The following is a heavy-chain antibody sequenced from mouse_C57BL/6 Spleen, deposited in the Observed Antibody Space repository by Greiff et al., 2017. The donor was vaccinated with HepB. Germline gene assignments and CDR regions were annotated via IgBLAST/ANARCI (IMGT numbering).Heavy chain of an antibody. Sequence: QVQLKQPGAELVRPGSSVKLSCKASGYTFTSYWMDWVKQRPGQGLEWIGNIYPSDSETHYNQKFKDKATLTVDKSSSTAYMQLSSLTSKDSAVYYCARGGSKRYFDVWGTGTTVTVSS. D-gene: IGHD1-1*01. CDR1: GYTFTSYW. V-gene: IGHV1-61*01. CDR2: IYPSDSET. CDR3: ARGGSKRYFDV. J-gene: IGHJ1*03.